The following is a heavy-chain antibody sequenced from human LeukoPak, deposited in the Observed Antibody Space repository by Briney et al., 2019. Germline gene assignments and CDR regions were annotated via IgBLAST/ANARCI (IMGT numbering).Heavy chain of an antibody. CDR3: SRGSGRSFRYYYYMDV. CDR1: GFTFSSYW. Sequence: GGSLRLSCAASGFTFSSYWMHWVRHAPGKGLVWVSRINSDGSSTSYADSVKGRFTISRDNAKNTLYLQMNSLRAEDTAVYYCSRGSGRSFRYYYYMDVWGKGTTVTVSS. V-gene: IGHV3-74*01. CDR2: INSDGSST. J-gene: IGHJ6*03. D-gene: IGHD3-10*01.